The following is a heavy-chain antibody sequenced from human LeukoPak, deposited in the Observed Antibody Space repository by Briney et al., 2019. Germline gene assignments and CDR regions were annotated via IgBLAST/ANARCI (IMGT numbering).Heavy chain of an antibody. V-gene: IGHV4-38-2*02. J-gene: IGHJ4*02. CDR2: LHHSENT. Sequence: SETLSPTCSLSGYSTSTINYGGWIRQPPGKGLGWIGSLHHSENTYYNSSLESRVTISLDTSKNQFSLRLTSVTAADTALYDCARDATGMGNYFDYWGQGTLVTVSS. CDR1: GYSTSTINY. CDR3: ARDATGMGNYFDY. D-gene: IGHD3-10*01.